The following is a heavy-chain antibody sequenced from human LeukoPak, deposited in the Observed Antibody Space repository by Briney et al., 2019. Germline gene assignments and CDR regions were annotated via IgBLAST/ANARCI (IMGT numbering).Heavy chain of an antibody. V-gene: IGHV4-34*01. J-gene: IGHJ4*02. CDR2: INHSGST. CDR3: ARLGEYGDYFPFDY. D-gene: IGHD4-17*01. CDR1: GGSFSGYY. Sequence: PSETLSLTCAVYGGSFSGYYWSWIRQPPGKGLEWIGEINHSGSTNYNPSLKSRVTISVDTSKNQFSLKLSSVTAADTAVYYCARLGEYGDYFPFDYWGQGTLVTVSS.